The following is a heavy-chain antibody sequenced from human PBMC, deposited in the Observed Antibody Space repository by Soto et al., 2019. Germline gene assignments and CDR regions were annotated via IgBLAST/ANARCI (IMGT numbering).Heavy chain of an antibody. J-gene: IGHJ4*02. CDR3: TREGQQWLPTGSDH. D-gene: IGHD6-19*01. Sequence: ASVKVSCKASGYTFISYGISWVRQAPGQGLEWMGWISAYNGNTNYAQKLQGRVTMTTDTSTSTAYMELRSLRSDDTAVYYCTREGQQWLPTGSDHWGQGTQVTVSS. CDR1: GYTFISYG. CDR2: ISAYNGNT. V-gene: IGHV1-18*04.